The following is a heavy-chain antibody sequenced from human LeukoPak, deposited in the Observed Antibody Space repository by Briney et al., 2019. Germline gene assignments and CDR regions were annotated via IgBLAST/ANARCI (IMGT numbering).Heavy chain of an antibody. J-gene: IGHJ3*02. CDR3: ARGPSNWNYDRAFDI. V-gene: IGHV3-48*01. D-gene: IGHD1-7*01. CDR2: IIGSSRSI. Sequence: GGSLRLSCAASGFTLSTFTMIWVRQAPGKGLEWLSYIIGSSRSIYYAGSVKGRFNISRDSADNSMYLQMKSLSAEDTAVYYCARGPSNWNYDRAFDIWGQGTMVAVSS. CDR1: GFTLSTFT.